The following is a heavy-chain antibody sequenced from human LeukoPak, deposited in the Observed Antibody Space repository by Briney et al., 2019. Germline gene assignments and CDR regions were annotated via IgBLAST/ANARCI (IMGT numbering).Heavy chain of an antibody. CDR1: GFTFSAYA. CDR3: AKGDCGDDCYFIGS. V-gene: IGHV3-23*01. Sequence: GGSLRLSCAASGFTFSAYAMMWVRQAPGKGLEWVSGISGSGRRTFYADSGRGRFTISRDNAKNTLSLQMNSLRAEDTAVYYCAKGDCGDDCYFIGSWGLGAQVTVSS. J-gene: IGHJ5*01. D-gene: IGHD2-21*02. CDR2: ISGSGRRT.